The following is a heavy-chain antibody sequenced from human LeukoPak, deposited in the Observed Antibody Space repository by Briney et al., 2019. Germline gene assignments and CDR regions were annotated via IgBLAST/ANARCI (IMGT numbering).Heavy chain of an antibody. V-gene: IGHV3-48*03. CDR3: AGKVKYYYGMDV. D-gene: IGHD4-23*01. CDR2: ISSSCSTI. Sequence: GGSLRLSCAASGFTFSSYEMNWVRQAPGKGLEWVSYISSSCSTIYYADSVKGRFTMSRDNSKNSLYLQLNSLRAEDTAVYYCAGKVKYYYGMDVWGQGTTAPVSS. J-gene: IGHJ6*02. CDR1: GFTFSSYE.